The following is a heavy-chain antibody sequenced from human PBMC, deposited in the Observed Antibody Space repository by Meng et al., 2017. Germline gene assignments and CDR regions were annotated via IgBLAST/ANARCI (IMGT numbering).Heavy chain of an antibody. D-gene: IGHD6-19*01. J-gene: IGHJ6*02. CDR2: ISYDGSNK. V-gene: IGHV3-30*01. CDR3: AREGPIYSSGWLQLGYYYYGMDV. CDR1: GFTFSSYA. Sequence: GESLKIPCAASGFTFSSYAMHWVRQAPGKGLEWVAVISYDGSNKYYADYVKGRFTIPRDNSKNTLYLQMNSLRAEDTAVYYCAREGPIYSSGWLQLGYYYYGMDVWGQGTTVTVSS.